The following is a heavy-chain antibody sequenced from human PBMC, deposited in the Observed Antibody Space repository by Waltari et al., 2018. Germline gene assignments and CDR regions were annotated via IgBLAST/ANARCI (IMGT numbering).Heavy chain of an antibody. Sequence: QVQLVQSGAEVKKPGASVKVSCKASGYTFTSYDINWLRQATGQGLEWIGCVHTNRGNTGYAQKVQGSVTITRNTSISTAYMELSSLRSEDTAVYYCARGGVERRYSWFDPWGQGTLVTVSS. D-gene: IGHD1-1*01. CDR2: VHTNRGNT. CDR1: GYTFTSYD. J-gene: IGHJ5*02. V-gene: IGHV1-8*03. CDR3: ARGGVERRYSWFDP.